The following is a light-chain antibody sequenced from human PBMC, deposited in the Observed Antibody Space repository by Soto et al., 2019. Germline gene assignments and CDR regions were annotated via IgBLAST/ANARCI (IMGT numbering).Light chain of an antibody. Sequence: ETVMTQSPATLSVSPGERVTLSCRASQSLSSNLAWYQQKPGQAPRLLIYYASTRATGIPARFSGSGSGTEFTLTISSLQSEDFAVYYCQQYNRMYTFGQGTKLEIK. CDR1: QSLSSN. CDR2: YAS. CDR3: QQYNRMYT. V-gene: IGKV3-15*01. J-gene: IGKJ2*01.